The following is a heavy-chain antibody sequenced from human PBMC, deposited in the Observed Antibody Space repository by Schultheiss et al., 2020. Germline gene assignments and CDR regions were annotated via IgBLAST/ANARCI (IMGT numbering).Heavy chain of an antibody. Sequence: SQTLSLTCTVSGGSISSGDYYWSWIRQPPGKGLEWIGYIYYSGSTNYNPSLKSRVTISVDTSKNQFSLKLSSVTAADTAVYYCARDQYCSGGSCRIWGAFWGQGTLVTVSA. CDR3: ARDQYCSGGSCRIWGAF. J-gene: IGHJ4*02. CDR1: GGSISSGDYY. CDR2: IYYSGST. V-gene: IGHV4-61*08. D-gene: IGHD2-15*01.